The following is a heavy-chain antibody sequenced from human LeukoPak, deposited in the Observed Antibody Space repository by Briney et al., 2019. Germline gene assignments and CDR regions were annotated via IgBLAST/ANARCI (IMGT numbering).Heavy chain of an antibody. D-gene: IGHD4-11*01. V-gene: IGHV1-69*05. CDR1: GGTFSSYA. CDR3: ARQTTVTTGFDP. J-gene: IGHJ5*02. Sequence: ASVKVSSKASGGTFSSYAISWVRQAPGQGLEWMGRIIPIFGTANYAQKFQGRVTITTDESTSTAYMELSSLRSEDTAVYYCARQTTVTTGFDPWGQGTLVTVSS. CDR2: IIPIFGTA.